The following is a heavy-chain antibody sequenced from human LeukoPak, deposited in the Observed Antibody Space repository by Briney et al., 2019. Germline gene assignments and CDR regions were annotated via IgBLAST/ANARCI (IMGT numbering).Heavy chain of an antibody. CDR3: ARGVVAATDNYYYYYMDV. CDR2: IYYSGST. D-gene: IGHD2-15*01. V-gene: IGHV4-59*02. Sequence: SETLSLTCTVSGGSVSSYYWSWIRQPPGKGLEWIGYIYYSGSTNYNPSLKSRVTISVDTSKNQFSLKLSSVTAADTAVYYCARGVVAATDNYYYYYMDVWGKGTTVTISS. CDR1: GGSVSSYY. J-gene: IGHJ6*03.